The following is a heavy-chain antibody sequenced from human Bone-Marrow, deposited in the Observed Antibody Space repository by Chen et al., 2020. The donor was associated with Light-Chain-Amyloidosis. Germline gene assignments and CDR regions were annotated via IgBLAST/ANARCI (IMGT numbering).Heavy chain of an antibody. CDR2: ISGSGGSR. Sequence: EVQLVESGGGLLQRGGSLRLSCAASGFAFSSYAMSWVRQAPGKGLEWVSTISGSGGSRYYGDSVKGRLTSSTDNSKNARFLQMMSLRAEDTAVYYCAKDISYDDILPGYPADAFDIWGQGTMVTVSS. J-gene: IGHJ3*02. D-gene: IGHD3-9*01. CDR3: AKDISYDDILPGYPADAFDI. CDR1: GFAFSSYA. V-gene: IGHV3-23*04.